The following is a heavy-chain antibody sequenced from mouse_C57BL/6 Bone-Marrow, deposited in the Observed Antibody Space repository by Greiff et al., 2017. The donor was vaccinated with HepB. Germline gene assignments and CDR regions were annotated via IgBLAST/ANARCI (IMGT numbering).Heavy chain of an antibody. J-gene: IGHJ3*01. Sequence: QVQLKQSGPELVKPGASVKLSCKASGYTFTSYDINWVKQRPGQGLEWIGWIYPRDGSTKYNEKFKGKATLTVDTSSSTAYMELHSLTSEDSAVYFCARAAQATWFAYWGQGTLVTVSA. V-gene: IGHV1-85*01. CDR3: ARAAQATWFAY. CDR1: GYTFTSYD. D-gene: IGHD3-2*02. CDR2: IYPRDGST.